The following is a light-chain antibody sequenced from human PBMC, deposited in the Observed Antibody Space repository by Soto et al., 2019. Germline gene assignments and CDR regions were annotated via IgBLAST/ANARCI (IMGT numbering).Light chain of an antibody. CDR3: QQYGSSVLT. CDR2: DAS. CDR1: QSVSSNY. J-gene: IGKJ4*01. V-gene: IGKV3-20*01. Sequence: EIVLTQSPGTVSLSPGERATLSCRASQSVSSNYLAWYQQKPGQAPRLLIYDASRRATGIPDRFSGSGSGTDVTLTISRLEPEDFAVYYCQQYGSSVLTFGGGTKVEIK.